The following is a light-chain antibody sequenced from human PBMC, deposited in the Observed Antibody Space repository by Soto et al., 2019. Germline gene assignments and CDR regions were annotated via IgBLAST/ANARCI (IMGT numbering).Light chain of an antibody. V-gene: IGKV3-20*01. CDR2: GAS. J-gene: IGKJ1*01. CDR1: QSVSSRY. CDR3: QQYGNSRWT. Sequence: EIVLTQSPGTLSLSPGERATLSYRASQSVSSRYLGWYQQKRGQAPRLLISGASTRATGIPDRFSGSGSGKDFTLTISRLEPEDFAVYYCQQYGNSRWTFGQGTKVEIK.